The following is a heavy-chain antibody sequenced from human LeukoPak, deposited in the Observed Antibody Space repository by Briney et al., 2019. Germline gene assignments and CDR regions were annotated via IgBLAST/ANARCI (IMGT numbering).Heavy chain of an antibody. Sequence: GGSLRLSCAAPGFTFNAYGMHWVRQAPGKGLEWVAYIQYDGSNQQYADSVKGRFSISRDSSRNILYLQMNSLRAEDTAVYYCAKDRCSNGIGCYYYYMDVWGKGTTVTISS. V-gene: IGHV3-30*02. CDR2: IQYDGSNQ. CDR1: GFTFNAYG. D-gene: IGHD2-8*01. J-gene: IGHJ6*03. CDR3: AKDRCSNGIGCYYYYMDV.